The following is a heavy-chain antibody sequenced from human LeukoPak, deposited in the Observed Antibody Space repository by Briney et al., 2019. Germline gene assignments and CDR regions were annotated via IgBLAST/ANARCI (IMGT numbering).Heavy chain of an antibody. J-gene: IGHJ6*04. CDR2: ISYDGSNK. CDR1: GFTFSSYG. Sequence: GGSLRLSCAASGFTFSSYGMHGARQAPGRGLKWGPVISYDGSNKYYADSVKGRFTISRDNSKNTLYLQMNSLRAEDTAVYYCAKGRYCSSTSCGYYGMDVWGKGTTVTVSS. CDR3: AKGRYCSSTSCGYYGMDV. V-gene: IGHV3-30*18. D-gene: IGHD2-2*01.